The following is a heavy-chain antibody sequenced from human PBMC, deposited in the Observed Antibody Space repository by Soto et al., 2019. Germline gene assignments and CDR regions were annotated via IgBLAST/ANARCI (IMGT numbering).Heavy chain of an antibody. J-gene: IGHJ5*02. V-gene: IGHV4-31*03. CDR3: ARDPAP. CDR1: GGSITRGGYY. Sequence: QVQLQESGPGLVKPSETLSLTCTVSGGSITRGGYYWSWIRQHPGKGLEWIGYIYNSGTTYYNPSLKSRVSISVETSKNQFSLKLTSVTAADTAVYYCARDPAPWGQGTLVTVSS. CDR2: IYNSGTT.